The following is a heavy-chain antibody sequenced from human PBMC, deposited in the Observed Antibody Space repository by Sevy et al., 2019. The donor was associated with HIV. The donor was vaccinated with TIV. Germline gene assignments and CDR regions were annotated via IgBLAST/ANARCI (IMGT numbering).Heavy chain of an antibody. D-gene: IGHD3-22*01. Sequence: GGSLRLSCVASGFPFNYYAMNWVRQAPGKGLEWILYINSDSDTMYYGDSVKGRFTISRDNAKNSLYLQMNSLRDEDTAVYYCARERGTYSDTSGYPYLLEAGFDYWGQGTLVTVSS. CDR1: GFPFNYYA. CDR3: ARERGTYSDTSGYPYLLEAGFDY. CDR2: INSDSDTM. J-gene: IGHJ4*02. V-gene: IGHV3-48*02.